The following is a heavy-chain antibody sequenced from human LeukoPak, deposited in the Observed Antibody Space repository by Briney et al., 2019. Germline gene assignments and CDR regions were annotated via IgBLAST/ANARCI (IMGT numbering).Heavy chain of an antibody. CDR3: TTDLVPDILTGYYEKEDY. V-gene: IGHV3-15*01. D-gene: IGHD3-9*01. CDR2: IKSRTDGGTT. Sequence: GGSLRLSCAASGFTFSSYAMSWVRQAPGKGLEWVGRIKSRTDGGTTDYPAPVKGRFTISGDDSKNTLYLQMNSLKTEDTAVYYCTTDLVPDILTGYYEKEDYWGQGTLVTVSS. J-gene: IGHJ4*02. CDR1: GFTFSSYA.